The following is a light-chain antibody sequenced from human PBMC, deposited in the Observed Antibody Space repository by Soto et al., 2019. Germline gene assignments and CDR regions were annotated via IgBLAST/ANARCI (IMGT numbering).Light chain of an antibody. CDR3: QQANSFPIT. J-gene: IGKJ5*01. V-gene: IGKV1-12*01. CDR1: QDIRSW. Sequence: DIQLTQSPSSVSASIGDRVTITCCASQDIRSWVAWYQQKAGKAPKLVISAASTLQRGVPSRFSGSGFGTNFTLAITSLQPEDFATYYCQQANSFPITFGQGTRLDIK. CDR2: AAS.